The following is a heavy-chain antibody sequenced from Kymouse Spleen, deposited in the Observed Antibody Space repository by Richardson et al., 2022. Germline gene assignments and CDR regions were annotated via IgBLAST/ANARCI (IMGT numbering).Heavy chain of an antibody. CDR1: GFTFSSYG. Sequence: QVQLVESGGGVVQPGRSLRLSCAASGFTFSSYGMHWVRQAPGKGLEWVAVISYDGSNKYYADSVKGRFTISRDNSKNTLYLQMNSLRAEDTAVYYCARMILTGYGGMDVWGQGTTVTVSS. CDR3: ARMILTGYGGMDV. D-gene: IGHD3-9*01. CDR2: ISYDGSNK. V-gene: IGHV3-30*18. J-gene: IGHJ6*02.